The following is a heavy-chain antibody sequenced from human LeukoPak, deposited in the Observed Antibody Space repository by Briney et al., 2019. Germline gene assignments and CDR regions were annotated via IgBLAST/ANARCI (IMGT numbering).Heavy chain of an antibody. D-gene: IGHD3-3*01. CDR1: GFTFSSYW. J-gene: IGHJ4*02. CDR2: INTDESIT. Sequence: GGSLRLSCAASGFTFSSYWMHWVRQAPGKGLVWVSRINTDESITSYADSVKGRFTISRDNAKNTLYLQMNTLRPEDTAVYYCARERQNKDFWSGGDYWGQGTLVTVSS. V-gene: IGHV3-74*01. CDR3: ARERQNKDFWSGGDY.